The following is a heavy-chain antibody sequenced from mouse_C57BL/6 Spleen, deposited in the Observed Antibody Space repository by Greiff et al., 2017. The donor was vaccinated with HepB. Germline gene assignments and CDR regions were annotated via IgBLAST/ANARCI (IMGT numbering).Heavy chain of an antibody. Sequence: QVHVKQSGAELVKPGASVKMSCKASGYTFTSYWITWVKQRPGQGLEWIGDIYPGSGSTNYNEKFKSKATLTVDTSSSTAYMQLSSLTSEDSAVYYCASTMIDYWGQGTTLTVSS. CDR1: GYTFTSYW. CDR3: ASTMIDY. V-gene: IGHV1-55*01. D-gene: IGHD2-4*01. J-gene: IGHJ2*01. CDR2: IYPGSGST.